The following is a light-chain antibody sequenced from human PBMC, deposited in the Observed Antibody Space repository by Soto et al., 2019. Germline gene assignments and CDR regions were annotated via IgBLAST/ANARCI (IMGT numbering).Light chain of an antibody. V-gene: IGKV3-15*01. CDR1: QTVSNN. CDR2: SSS. CDR3: QQYNSWPLT. J-gene: IGKJ4*01. Sequence: EIVMTQYPATLSVSPGERATLSCRASQTVSNNLAWDQQKPGQAPRLLFYSSSTRATGVPARFSGSRSGTDFPLTISSLQSEDFAVYYCQQYNSWPLTFGGGTKVETK.